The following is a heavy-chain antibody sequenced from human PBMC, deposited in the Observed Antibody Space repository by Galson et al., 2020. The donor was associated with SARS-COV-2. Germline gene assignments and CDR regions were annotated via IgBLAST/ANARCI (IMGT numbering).Heavy chain of an antibody. Sequence: SETLSLTCSVSGGSIGRGDYSWGWIRQHPGKGLEWIAYLSYTANTYYNPSFTSRVTLSVDTSRSQFSLQLTSVAAADTAVYFCARLVTTTIAFDYWGQGILVTVSS. D-gene: IGHD1-1*01. CDR1: GGSIGRGDYS. J-gene: IGHJ4*02. V-gene: IGHV4-31*03. CDR3: ARLVTTTIAFDY. CDR2: LSYTANT.